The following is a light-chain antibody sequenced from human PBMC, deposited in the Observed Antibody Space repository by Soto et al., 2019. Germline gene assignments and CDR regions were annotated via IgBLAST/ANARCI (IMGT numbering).Light chain of an antibody. Sequence: QPVLTQPPSVSGAPGQRVTISCTGSSSNIGAGYDVHWYQQLPGTAPKLLLYGNTNRPSGAPARFSGSKSDTSASLAITGLQPEDEADYYCQSFDSSLVVFGGGTQLTVL. CDR1: SSNIGAGYD. CDR2: GNT. V-gene: IGLV1-40*01. J-gene: IGLJ2*01. CDR3: QSFDSSLVV.